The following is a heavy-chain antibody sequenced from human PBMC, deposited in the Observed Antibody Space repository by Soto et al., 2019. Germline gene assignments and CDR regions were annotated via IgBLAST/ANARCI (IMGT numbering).Heavy chain of an antibody. CDR1: GGTFSSYT. CDR3: ARDVIAAAASDY. CDR2: IIPILGIA. V-gene: IGHV1-69*08. Sequence: QVQLVQSGAEVKKPGSSVKVSCKASGGTFSSYTISWVRQAPGQGLEWMGRIIPILGIANYAQKFQGRGTITADKPPSTAYMALSSLRSEDTAVYYCARDVIAAAASDYWGQGTLVTVSS. D-gene: IGHD6-13*01. J-gene: IGHJ4*02.